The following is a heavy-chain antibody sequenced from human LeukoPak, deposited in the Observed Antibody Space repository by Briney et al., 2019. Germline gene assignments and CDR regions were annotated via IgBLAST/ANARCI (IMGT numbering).Heavy chain of an antibody. CDR1: GFTFSSYA. CDR3: ARDFKHSSGWFRY. J-gene: IGHJ4*02. CDR2: ISYDGSNK. D-gene: IGHD6-19*01. V-gene: IGHV3-30*04. Sequence: PGGSLRLSCAASGFTFSSYAMHWVRQAPGKGLEWVAVISYDGSNKYYADSVKGRFTISRDNSKNTLYLQMNSLRAEDTAVYYCARDFKHSSGWFRYWGQGTLVTVSS.